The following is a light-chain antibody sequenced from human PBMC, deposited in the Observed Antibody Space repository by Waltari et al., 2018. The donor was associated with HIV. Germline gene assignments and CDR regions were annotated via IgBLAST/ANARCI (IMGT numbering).Light chain of an antibody. CDR2: RNN. CDR3: AAWDDSLNGYV. Sequence: QSVLTQPPSASGTPGQRVTISCSGSSSNIGSYTVNWYQQLPGTAPKLLIYRNNQRPSGVPDRCSGSKSGTSASLAISGLQSEDEADYSCAAWDDSLNGYVFGTGTKVTVL. V-gene: IGLV1-44*01. J-gene: IGLJ1*01. CDR1: SSNIGSYT.